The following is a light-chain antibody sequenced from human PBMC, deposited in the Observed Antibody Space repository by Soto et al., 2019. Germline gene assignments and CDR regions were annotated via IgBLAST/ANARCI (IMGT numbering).Light chain of an antibody. Sequence: DVQLTQSPSFLSASVGDRVTITCRASQGITNYLAWYQQKPGKAPKPLIYTASTLQSGVPSRFSGSGAGAEFTLTITGRQPEDVATYFCQQFHTYPWTFGQGTKVEIK. CDR2: TAS. CDR1: QGITNY. CDR3: QQFHTYPWT. V-gene: IGKV1-9*01. J-gene: IGKJ1*01.